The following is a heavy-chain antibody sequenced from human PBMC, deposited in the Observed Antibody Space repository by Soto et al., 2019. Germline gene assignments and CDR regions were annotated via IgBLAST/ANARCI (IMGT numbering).Heavy chain of an antibody. J-gene: IGHJ4*02. D-gene: IGHD3-22*01. V-gene: IGHV4-39*01. CDR2: IYYSGST. CDR3: ARHPSYYYDSSGYYDFDY. CDR1: GGSISSSSYY. Sequence: QLQLQESGPGLVKPSETLSLTCTVSGGSISSSSYYWGWIRQPPGKGLEWIGSIYYSGSTYYNPSLKSRVTISVDTSKNQFSLKLSSVTAADTAVYYCARHPSYYYDSSGYYDFDYWGQGTLVTVSS.